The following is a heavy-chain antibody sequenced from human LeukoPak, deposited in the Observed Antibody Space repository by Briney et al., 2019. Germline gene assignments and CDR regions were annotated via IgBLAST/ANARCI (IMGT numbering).Heavy chain of an antibody. J-gene: IGHJ4*02. CDR3: AKDPYYDSSGYRYYFDY. CDR2: ISYDGSNK. Sequence: GGSLRLSCAASGFTFSSYGMHWVRQAPGKGLEWVAVISYDGSNKYYADSVKGRFTISRDNSKNTLYLQMNSLRAEDTAVYYCAKDPYYDSSGYRYYFDYWGQGALVTVSS. D-gene: IGHD3-22*01. V-gene: IGHV3-30*18. CDR1: GFTFSSYG.